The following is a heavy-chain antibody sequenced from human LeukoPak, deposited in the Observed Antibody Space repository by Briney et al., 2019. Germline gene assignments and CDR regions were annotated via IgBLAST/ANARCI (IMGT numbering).Heavy chain of an antibody. J-gene: IGHJ6*02. V-gene: IGHV3-48*04. CDR2: IRCSSNII. Sequence: GGSLRLSCAASGFTFSSYSMNWVRQAPGKGLEWVSYIRCSSNIIYYADSVKGRFTISRDNTKNSLYLQMSNLRAEDTAVYFCARGGGLDVWGQGATVTVSS. CDR3: ARGGGLDV. CDR1: GFTFSSYS. D-gene: IGHD3-16*01.